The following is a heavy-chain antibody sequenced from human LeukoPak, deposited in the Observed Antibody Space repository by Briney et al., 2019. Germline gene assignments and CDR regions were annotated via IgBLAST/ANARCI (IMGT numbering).Heavy chain of an antibody. CDR3: ARGAGCSGGSCYYTRGPSYYFDY. J-gene: IGHJ4*02. Sequence: ASVKVSCKASGYTFTSYYMHWVRQAPGQGLERMGIINPSGGSTSYAQKFQGRVTMTRDTSTSTVYMELSSLRSEDTAVYYCARGAGCSGGSCYYTRGPSYYFDYWGQGTLVTVSS. V-gene: IGHV1-46*01. CDR1: GYTFTSYY. D-gene: IGHD2-15*01. CDR2: INPSGGST.